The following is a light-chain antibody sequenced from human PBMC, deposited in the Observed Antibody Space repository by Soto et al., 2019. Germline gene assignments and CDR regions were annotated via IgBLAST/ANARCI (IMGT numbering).Light chain of an antibody. CDR1: QSISSY. CDR2: AAS. V-gene: IGKV1-39*01. CDR3: QQSYSTPPT. Sequence: DIQITQSPSSLSASVGDRLTITCLASQSISSYLNWYQQKPGKAPKLLIYAASSLQSGVPARFSGSGSGTDFTLTISSLQPEDFATYYCQQSYSTPPTFGQGTKVDIK. J-gene: IGKJ1*01.